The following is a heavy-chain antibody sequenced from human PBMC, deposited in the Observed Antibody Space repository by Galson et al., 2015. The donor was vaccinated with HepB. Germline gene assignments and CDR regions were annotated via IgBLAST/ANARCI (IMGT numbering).Heavy chain of an antibody. V-gene: IGHV1-18*04. CDR1: GYTFTSYG. Sequence: SVKVSCKASGYTFTSYGISWVRQAPGQGLEWMGWISAYNGNTNYAQKLQGRVTMTTATSTSTAYMELRSLRSDDTAVYYCARLGGITMVRGVIGWFDPWGQGTLVTVSS. J-gene: IGHJ5*02. CDR2: ISAYNGNT. CDR3: ARLGGITMVRGVIGWFDP. D-gene: IGHD3-10*01.